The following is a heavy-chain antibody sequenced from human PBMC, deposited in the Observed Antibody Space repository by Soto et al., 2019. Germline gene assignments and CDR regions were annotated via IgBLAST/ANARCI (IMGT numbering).Heavy chain of an antibody. J-gene: IGHJ3*02. CDR3: ARVISYSSSWYGAFDI. CDR1: GGTFSSYA. Sequence: SVKVSCKASGGTFSSYAISWVRQAPGQGLEWMGGIIPIFGTANYAQKFQGRVTITADESTSTAYMELSSLRSEDTAVYYCARVISYSSSWYGAFDIWGQGTMVTV. CDR2: IIPIFGTA. D-gene: IGHD6-13*01. V-gene: IGHV1-69*13.